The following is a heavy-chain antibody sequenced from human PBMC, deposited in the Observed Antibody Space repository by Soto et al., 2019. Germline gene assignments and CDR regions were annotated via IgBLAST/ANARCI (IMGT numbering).Heavy chain of an antibody. J-gene: IGHJ1*01. D-gene: IGHD3-9*01. CDR1: DGSINSFY. CDR2: IYYTGST. Sequence: PSETLSLTCTVSDGSINSFYWTWIRQPPGKRLEWIGYIYYTGSTNYNPSLNSRVTISLDTSKNQVSLNLTSVTAADTAVYYCAEIGTVYRAVDHWGQGTLVTVYS. V-gene: IGHV4-59*01. CDR3: AEIGTVYRAVDH.